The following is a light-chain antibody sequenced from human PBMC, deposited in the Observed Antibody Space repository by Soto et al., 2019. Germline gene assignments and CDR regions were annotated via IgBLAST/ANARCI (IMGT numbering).Light chain of an antibody. CDR3: QQYETFSGT. V-gene: IGKV1-39*01. J-gene: IGKJ1*01. Sequence: DVRMTQSPSSLSASVGDTITITCRASRTINTYLNWFQQKPGEPPRLLIYGASTLHDGVPSRFSGSGSGTKFTLTIASLQPDDFATYYCQQYETFSGTFGPGTKVDIK. CDR2: GAS. CDR1: RTINTY.